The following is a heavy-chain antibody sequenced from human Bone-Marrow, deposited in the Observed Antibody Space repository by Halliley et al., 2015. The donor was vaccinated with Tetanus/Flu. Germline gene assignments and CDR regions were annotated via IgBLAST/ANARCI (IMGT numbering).Heavy chain of an antibody. V-gene: IGHV4-59*12. CDR2: IYPSGIP. CDR3: ARVAFWSGHSDS. D-gene: IGHD3-3*01. J-gene: IGHJ4*02. Sequence: EWLGYIYPSGIPYYNPPLKSRVAISIDTSKNPFSLRLSSANAADSGFYYCARVAFWSGHSDSWGQGILVSVSS.